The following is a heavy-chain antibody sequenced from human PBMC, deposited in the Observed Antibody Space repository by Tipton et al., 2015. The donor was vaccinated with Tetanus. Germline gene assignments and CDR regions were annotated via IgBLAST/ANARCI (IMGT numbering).Heavy chain of an antibody. J-gene: IGHJ4*02. CDR3: ARSKLLWFGESLSGFDS. CDR1: GGSLRGGDHN. CDR2: ISSSGST. Sequence: TLSLTCSVSGGSLRGGDHNWGWIRQAPGKGLECLAYISSSGSTNSNYFHKSRITMSRDTSKNQFSLRLTSVTAADTAVYYCARSKLLWFGESLSGFDSWGQGTLVTVSA. D-gene: IGHD3-10*01. V-gene: IGHV4-61*08.